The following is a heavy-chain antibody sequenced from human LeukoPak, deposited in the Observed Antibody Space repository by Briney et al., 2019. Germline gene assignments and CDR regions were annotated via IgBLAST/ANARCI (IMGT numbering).Heavy chain of an antibody. J-gene: IGHJ4*02. CDR1: GYGFSSYW. V-gene: IGHV5-51*01. D-gene: IGHD4-23*01. Sequence: GESLKISCKGSGYGFSSYWIGWVRQMPGKGLEYMGIICPGDSDTRYSQSFQGQVTISADKSITTAYLQWSSLKASDTAMYYCARHTTVGGSLRFDYWGQGTLVAVSS. CDR2: ICPGDSDT. CDR3: ARHTTVGGSLRFDY.